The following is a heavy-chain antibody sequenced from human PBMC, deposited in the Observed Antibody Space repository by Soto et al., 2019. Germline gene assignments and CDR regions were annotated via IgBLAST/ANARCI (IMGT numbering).Heavy chain of an antibody. CDR2: IWYDGSNK. CDR1: GFTFSSCG. CDR3: ARVGPPRTYYDFWSGYYYYGMDV. V-gene: IGHV3-33*01. Sequence: GGSLRLSCAASGFTFSSCGMHWVRQAPGKGLEWVAVIWYDGSNKYYADSVKGRFTISRDNSKNTLYLQMNSLRAEDTAVYYCARVGPPRTYYDFWSGYYYYGMDVWGQGTTVTVSS. D-gene: IGHD3-3*01. J-gene: IGHJ6*02.